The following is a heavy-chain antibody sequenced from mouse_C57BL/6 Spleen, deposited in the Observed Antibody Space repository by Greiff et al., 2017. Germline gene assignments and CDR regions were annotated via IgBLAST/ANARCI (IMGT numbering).Heavy chain of an antibody. V-gene: IGHV5-6*01. CDR1: GFPFSGFG. CDR3: ARDYYGSSYDY. J-gene: IGHJ2*01. Sequence: EVKLVESGGDLVKPGGSLKLSWAPPGFPFSGFGFSWVGQTPDKRREWVATISSGGRYTYYPDSVKGRFTISRDNAKNTLYLQMSSLKSEDTAMYYCARDYYGSSYDYWGQGTTLTVSS. D-gene: IGHD1-1*01. CDR2: ISSGGRYT.